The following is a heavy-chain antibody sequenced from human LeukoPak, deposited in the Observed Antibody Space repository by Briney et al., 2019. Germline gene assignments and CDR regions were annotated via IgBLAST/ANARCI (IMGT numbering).Heavy chain of an antibody. CDR1: GGSISNYY. CDR3: ARDRAVAAGGLYFDF. D-gene: IGHD6-25*01. J-gene: IGHJ4*02. Sequence: PSETPSLTCSVSGGSISNYYWSWIGQPPAERLEWMVRIYSSGSTNYNPSLKSRATMSVATSKTQFSLRLTSVTAADAAVYSCARDRAVAAGGLYFDFWGQGTLVTVSS. V-gene: IGHV4-4*07. CDR2: IYSSGST.